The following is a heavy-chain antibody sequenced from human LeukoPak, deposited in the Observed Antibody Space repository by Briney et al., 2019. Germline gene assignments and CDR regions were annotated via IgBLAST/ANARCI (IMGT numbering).Heavy chain of an antibody. CDR3: ARVVGRKKVDY. V-gene: IGHV1-69*04. Sequence: GASVKVSCKASGGTFSSYAISWVRQAPGQGLEWMGRIIPILGIADYAQKFQGRVTITADKSTGTAYMDLSSLRSEDTAVYYCARVVGRKKVDYWGQGTLVTVSS. D-gene: IGHD1-26*01. CDR2: IIPILGIA. CDR1: GGTFSSYA. J-gene: IGHJ4*02.